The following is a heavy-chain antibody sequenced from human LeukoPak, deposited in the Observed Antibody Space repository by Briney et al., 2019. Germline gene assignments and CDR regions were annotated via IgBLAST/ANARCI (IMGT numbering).Heavy chain of an antibody. J-gene: IGHJ5*02. CDR2: IVVGSGNT. CDR1: GFTFTSSA. V-gene: IGHV1-58*01. CDR3: AADYGDYAYNWFDP. D-gene: IGHD4-17*01. Sequence: ASVKVSCKAPGFTFTSSAVQWVRQARGQRLEWIGWIVVGSGNTNYAQKFQERATITRDMSTSTAYMELSSLRSEDTAVYYCAADYGDYAYNWFDPWGQGTLVTVSS.